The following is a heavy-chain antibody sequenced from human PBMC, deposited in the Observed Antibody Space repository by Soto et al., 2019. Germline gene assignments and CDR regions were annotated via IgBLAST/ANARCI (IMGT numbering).Heavy chain of an antibody. V-gene: IGHV1-2*04. CDR2: INPNSGGT. CDR3: ARGIAVAGTPLLCY. CDR1: GYTFTGYY. D-gene: IGHD6-19*01. Sequence: ASVKVSCKASGYTFTGYYMHWVRQAPGQGLEWMGWINPNSGGTNYAQKFQGWVTMTRDTSISTAYMELSRLRSDDTAVYYCARGIAVAGTPLLCYWGQGTLVTVSS. J-gene: IGHJ4*02.